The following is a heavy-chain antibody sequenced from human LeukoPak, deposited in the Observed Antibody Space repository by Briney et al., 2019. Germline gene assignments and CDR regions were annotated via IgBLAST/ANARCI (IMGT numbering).Heavy chain of an antibody. CDR2: ISAYNGNT. Sequence: ASVKVSCKASGYTFTSYGISWVRQAPGQGLEWMGWISAYNGNTNYAQKFQGRVTMTRDTSISTAYMELSRLRSDDTAVYYCARGERRVTTDYWGQGTLVTVSS. J-gene: IGHJ4*02. CDR3: ARGERRVTTDY. D-gene: IGHD4-11*01. CDR1: GYTFTSYG. V-gene: IGHV1-18*01.